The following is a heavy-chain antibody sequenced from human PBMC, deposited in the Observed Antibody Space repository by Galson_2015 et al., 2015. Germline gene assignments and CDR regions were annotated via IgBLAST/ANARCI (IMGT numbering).Heavy chain of an antibody. V-gene: IGHV3-48*03. CDR1: GFTFSSYE. D-gene: IGHD4-17*01. J-gene: IGHJ5*02. CDR3: ARDRAYGDYAGWVDWFDP. CDR2: ISSSGSSI. Sequence: SLRLSCAASGFTFSSYEMNWVRQAPGMGLEWVSYISSSGSSIYYADSVKGRFTISRDNAKNSLYLQVDSLRAEDTAVYYCARDRAYGDYAGWVDWFDPWGRGTLVTVSS.